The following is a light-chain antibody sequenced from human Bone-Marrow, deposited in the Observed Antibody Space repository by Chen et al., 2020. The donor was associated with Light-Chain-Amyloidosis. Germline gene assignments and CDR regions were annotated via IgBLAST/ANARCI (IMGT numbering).Light chain of an antibody. CDR1: NIGSTS. V-gene: IGLV3-21*02. CDR3: QVWDRSSDRPV. J-gene: IGLJ3*02. Sequence: SYVLTQPSSASAAPGQTATIACGGNNIGSTSVHEYQQTPGQAPLLVVYDDSDRPSGIPERLSGSNSGNTATLTISRVEAGDEADYYCQVWDRSSDRPVFGGGTKLTVL. CDR2: DDS.